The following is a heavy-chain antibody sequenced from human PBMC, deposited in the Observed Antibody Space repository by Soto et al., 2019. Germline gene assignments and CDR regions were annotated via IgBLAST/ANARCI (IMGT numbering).Heavy chain of an antibody. CDR2: MFYSGAT. Sequence: PSETLSLTCTVSGGSISDISYCWGWIRQPPGKGLQWIGCMFYSGATYYNPSLKNRVTLSVDTSNNEFSLKLVSVTAPDTAVHYCARHKSGSDWLDPWGQGTLVTVSS. CDR1: GGSISDISYC. J-gene: IGHJ5*02. CDR3: ARHKSGSDWLDP. D-gene: IGHD2-15*01. V-gene: IGHV4-39*01.